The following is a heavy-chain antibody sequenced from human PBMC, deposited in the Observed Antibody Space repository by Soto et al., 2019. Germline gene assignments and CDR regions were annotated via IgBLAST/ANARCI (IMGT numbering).Heavy chain of an antibody. Sequence: EVQLVESGGGLVKPGGSLRLSCAASGFTFSSYSMNWVRQAPGKGLEWVSSISRSSSYIYYADSVKGRFTISRDNAKNSRYLQRNSRRAEDTAVYYWARDNGAGSYRYHYYGMDVWGQGTTVTVSS. CDR1: GFTFSSYS. V-gene: IGHV3-21*01. CDR2: ISRSSSYI. CDR3: ARDNGAGSYRYHYYGMDV. J-gene: IGHJ6*02. D-gene: IGHD3-10*01.